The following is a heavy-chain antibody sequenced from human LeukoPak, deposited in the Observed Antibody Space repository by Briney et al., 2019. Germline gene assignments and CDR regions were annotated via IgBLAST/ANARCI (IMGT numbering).Heavy chain of an antibody. CDR3: ARESKLRYFDWLSGDYYGMDV. CDR2: ISAYNGNT. J-gene: IGHJ6*02. CDR1: GYTFTGYY. V-gene: IGHV1-18*04. D-gene: IGHD3-9*01. Sequence: ASVKVSCKASGYTFTGYYMHWVRQAPGQGLEWMGWISAYNGNTNYAQKLQGRVTMTTGTSTSTAYMELRSLRSDDTAVYYCARESKLRYFDWLSGDYYGMDVWGQGTTVTVSS.